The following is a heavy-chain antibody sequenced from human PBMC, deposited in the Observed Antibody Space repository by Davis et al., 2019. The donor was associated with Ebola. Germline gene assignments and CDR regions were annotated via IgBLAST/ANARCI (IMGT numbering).Heavy chain of an antibody. Sequence: GESLKISCAASGFSFSDYYMSWIRQAPGKGLEWVSYISISSGFTNYADSVKGRFIISRDNAKNSLYLQMNSLRAEDTAVYYCARGPRKMATTNFDYWGQGTLVTVSS. CDR3: ARGPRKMATTNFDY. D-gene: IGHD5-24*01. CDR1: GFSFSDYY. V-gene: IGHV3-11*06. J-gene: IGHJ4*02. CDR2: ISISSGFT.